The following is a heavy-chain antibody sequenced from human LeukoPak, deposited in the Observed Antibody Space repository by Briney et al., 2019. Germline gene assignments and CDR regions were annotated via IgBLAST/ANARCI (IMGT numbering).Heavy chain of an antibody. CDR1: GFTFSSYW. CDR2: INSGGSST. V-gene: IGHV3-74*01. Sequence: GGSLRLSCAASGFTFSSYWMHWVRQAPGKGLVWVSRINSGGSSTTYADSVKGRFTISRDNAKNTLYLQMNSLRAEDTAVYYCARGLGYCSGGSCPRNTYFDYWGQGTLVTVSS. CDR3: ARGLGYCSGGSCPRNTYFDY. D-gene: IGHD2-15*01. J-gene: IGHJ4*02.